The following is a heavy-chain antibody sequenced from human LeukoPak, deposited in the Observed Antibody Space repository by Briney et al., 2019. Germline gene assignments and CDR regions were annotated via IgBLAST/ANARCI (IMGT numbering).Heavy chain of an antibody. Sequence: GGSLRLSRAASGFTFDDYAMHWVRQAPGKGLEWVSGISWNSGSIGYADSVKGRFTISRDNAKNSLYLQMNSLRAEDTVLYYCAKGTSGGNSGSAFDIWGQGTMVTVSS. CDR1: GFTFDDYA. CDR2: ISWNSGSI. D-gene: IGHD4-23*01. J-gene: IGHJ3*02. V-gene: IGHV3-9*01. CDR3: AKGTSGGNSGSAFDI.